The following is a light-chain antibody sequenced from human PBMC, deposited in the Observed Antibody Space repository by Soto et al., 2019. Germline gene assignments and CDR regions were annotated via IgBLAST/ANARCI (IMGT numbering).Light chain of an antibody. CDR2: VTSDGSH. CDR1: SGHSSNA. Sequence: QPVLTQSPSASASLGSSVKLTCTLSSGHSSNAIAWHQQQPEKGPRYLMKVTSDGSHNKGDGIPDRFSGASSGAERYLSISSLQSEYEADYYCQTWGTGIRVFGGGTKLTVL. J-gene: IGLJ2*01. V-gene: IGLV4-69*01. CDR3: QTWGTGIRV.